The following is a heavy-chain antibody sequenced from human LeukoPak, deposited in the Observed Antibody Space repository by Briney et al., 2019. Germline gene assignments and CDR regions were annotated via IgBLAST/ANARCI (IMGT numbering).Heavy chain of an antibody. CDR1: GYTFTGYY. CDR2: INPNSGGT. V-gene: IGHV1-2*02. CDR3: ARVHHPIYDFWSGYNRYFDY. J-gene: IGHJ4*02. Sequence: ASVKVSCKASGYTFTGYYMHWVRQAPGQGLEWMGLINPNSGGTNYAQKFQGKVTMSRDTSISTAYMELSGLRSDDTAVYYCARVHHPIYDFWSGYNRYFDYWGQGTLVTVSS. D-gene: IGHD3-3*01.